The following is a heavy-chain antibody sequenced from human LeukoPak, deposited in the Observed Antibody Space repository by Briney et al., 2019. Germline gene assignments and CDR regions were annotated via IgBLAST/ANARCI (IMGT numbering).Heavy chain of an antibody. J-gene: IGHJ4*02. Sequence: SETLPLTCTVSGASISSGSYYWRWIRQPAGKGLEWIGRIYTSGSTNYNPSLKSRVTISVDTSKNQFSLKLSSVTAADTAVYYCARALITMIVVYWGQGTLVTVSS. CDR1: GASISSGSYY. CDR3: ARALITMIVVY. D-gene: IGHD3-22*01. V-gene: IGHV4-61*02. CDR2: IYTSGST.